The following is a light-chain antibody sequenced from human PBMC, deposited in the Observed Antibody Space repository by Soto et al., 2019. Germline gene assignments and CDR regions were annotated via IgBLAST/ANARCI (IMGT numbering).Light chain of an antibody. CDR3: QQFNDYSWT. Sequence: IQLTQSPSSLSASVGDRVTITCRAGQGASSYLSWFQQKPGKAPKLLIYPASTLQSGVPSRFGGSGSGTDFTLTISSLQPEDCATYSCQQFNDYSWTFGQGTKVDIK. V-gene: IGKV1-9*01. CDR2: PAS. CDR1: QGASSY. J-gene: IGKJ1*01.